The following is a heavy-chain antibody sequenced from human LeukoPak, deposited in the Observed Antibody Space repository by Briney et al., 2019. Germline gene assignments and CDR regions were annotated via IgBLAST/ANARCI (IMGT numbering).Heavy chain of an antibody. Sequence: SETLSLTCTVSGGSIGSHYWTWIRQTPGKGLEWIGYVYDIGSTKYNPSLKSRVTISVDTSKNQFSLRLSSVTAADTAVYYCARDKVVRGVIIGDAFDIWGQGTMVTVSS. CDR2: VYDIGST. D-gene: IGHD3-10*01. J-gene: IGHJ3*02. V-gene: IGHV4-59*11. CDR1: GGSIGSHY. CDR3: ARDKVVRGVIIGDAFDI.